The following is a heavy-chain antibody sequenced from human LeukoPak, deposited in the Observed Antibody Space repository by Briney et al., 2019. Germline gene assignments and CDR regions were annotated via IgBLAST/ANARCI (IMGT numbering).Heavy chain of an antibody. CDR1: GGSISSSSYY. J-gene: IGHJ2*01. CDR3: ARPASTYYYGSRGPWYFDL. V-gene: IGHV4-39*01. D-gene: IGHD3-10*01. Sequence: SSETLSLTCTVSGGSISSSSYYWGWIRQPPGKGLEWIGSIYYSGSTYYNPSLKSRVTISVDTSKNQFSLKLSSVTAADTAVYYCARPASTYYYGSRGPWYFDLWGRGALVTVSS. CDR2: IYYSGST.